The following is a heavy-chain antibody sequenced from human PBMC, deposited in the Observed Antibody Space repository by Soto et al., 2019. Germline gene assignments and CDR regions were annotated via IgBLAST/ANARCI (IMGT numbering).Heavy chain of an antibody. CDR3: AREGLGGSGSYYPLPYYYYYGMDV. J-gene: IGHJ6*02. CDR2: INTNTGNP. D-gene: IGHD3-10*01. V-gene: IGHV7-4-1*01. Sequence: ASVKVSCKASGYTFTSYAMNWVRQAPGQGLEWMGWINTNTGNPTYAQGFTGRFVFSLDTSVSTAYLQICSLKAEDTAVYYCAREGLGGSGSYYPLPYYYYYGMDVWGQGTTVT. CDR1: GYTFTSYA.